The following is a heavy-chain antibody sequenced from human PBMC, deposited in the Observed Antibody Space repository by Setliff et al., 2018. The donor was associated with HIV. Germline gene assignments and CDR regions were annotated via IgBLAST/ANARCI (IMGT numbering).Heavy chain of an antibody. J-gene: IGHJ4*02. V-gene: IGHV4-31*06. CDR1: GDSITSGSFF. D-gene: IGHD6-19*01. Sequence: SETLSLTCTVSGDSITSGSFFWTWIRQNPGKGLEWIGYIYFSGSATYNPSLKSPVSISVDTSKNQFSLRLSSVTAADTAVYYCIIAYSSGWLAPMGFDSWGQGTLVTVSS. CDR3: IIAYSSGWLAPMGFDS. CDR2: IYFSGSA.